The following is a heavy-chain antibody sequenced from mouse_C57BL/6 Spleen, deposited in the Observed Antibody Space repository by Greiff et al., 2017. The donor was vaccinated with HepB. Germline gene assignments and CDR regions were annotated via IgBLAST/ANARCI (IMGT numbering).Heavy chain of an antibody. D-gene: IGHD6-1*01. J-gene: IGHJ2*01. V-gene: IGHV1-66*01. CDR1: GYSFTSYY. Sequence: LEESGPELVKPGASVKISCKASGYSFTSYYIHWVKQRPGQGLEWIGWIYPGSGNTKYNEKFKGKATLTADTSSSTAYMQLSSLTSEDSAVYYCARNGAAEGFDYWGQGTTLTVSS. CDR2: IYPGSGNT. CDR3: ARNGAAEGFDY.